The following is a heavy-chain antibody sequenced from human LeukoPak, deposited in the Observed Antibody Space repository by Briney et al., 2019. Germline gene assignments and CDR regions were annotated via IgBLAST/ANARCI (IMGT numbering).Heavy chain of an antibody. J-gene: IGHJ4*02. CDR3: VRDNPRCCGVIPANIDDF. V-gene: IGHV3-74*01. CDR1: EFTFSSYW. D-gene: IGHD2-21*01. CDR2: INTDGSST. Sequence: GGSLRLSCAASEFTFSSYWMHWVRQAPGKGLVWVSRINTDGSSTNYADSVKGRFTISRDNAKSSLYLQMNSLRAEDTALYYCVRDNPRCCGVIPANIDDFWGQGTLDTVSS.